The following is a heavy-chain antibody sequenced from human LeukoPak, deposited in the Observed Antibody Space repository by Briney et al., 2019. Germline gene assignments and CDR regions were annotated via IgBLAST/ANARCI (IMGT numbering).Heavy chain of an antibody. D-gene: IGHD4-17*01. CDR2: IYSGGST. CDR3: ARGGSPITTVTTISYYYGMDV. CDR1: GFTVSSNY. V-gene: IGHV3-53*01. Sequence: GGSLRLSCAASGFTVSSNYMSWVRQAPGKGLEWVSVIYSGGSTYYADSVKGRFTISRDNSKNTLYLQMNSLRAEDTAVYYCARGGSPITTVTTISYYYGMDVWGQGTTVTVSS. J-gene: IGHJ6*02.